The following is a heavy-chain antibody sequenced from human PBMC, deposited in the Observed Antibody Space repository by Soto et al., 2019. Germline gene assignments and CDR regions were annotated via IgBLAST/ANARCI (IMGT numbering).Heavy chain of an antibody. CDR3: ARIEMASIK. CDR2: IYYTGST. J-gene: IGHJ4*02. V-gene: IGHV4-31*03. CDR1: GASIRSGGYY. Sequence: SETLSLTCSVSGASIRSGGYYWSWLRQSPGKGLEWIGHIYYTGSTFYSPSLKSRLTISLDTSKNQFSLDLRSVTAADTAMYYCARIEMASIKWGRGTLVTVSS.